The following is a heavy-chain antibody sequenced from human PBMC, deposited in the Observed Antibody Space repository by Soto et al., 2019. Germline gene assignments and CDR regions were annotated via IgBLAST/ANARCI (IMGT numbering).Heavy chain of an antibody. CDR1: GGTFSSYA. V-gene: IGHV1-69*01. J-gene: IGHJ5*02. CDR3: ARVANSSGVSRRRNWFAA. CDR2: IIPIFGTA. Sequence: QVQLVQSGAEVKKPGSSVKVSCKASGGTFSSYAISWVRQAPGQGLEWMGGIIPIFGTANYAQKFQGRVTITADESTRTAYMGLSSIGSEDTAVEYCARVANSSGVSRRRNWFAAWGQGTLVTVSS. D-gene: IGHD6-19*01.